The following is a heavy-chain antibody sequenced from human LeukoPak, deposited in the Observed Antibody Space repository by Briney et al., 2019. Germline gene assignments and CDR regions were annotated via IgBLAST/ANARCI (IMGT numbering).Heavy chain of an antibody. CDR1: GGTFSSYA. V-gene: IGHV1-69*13. CDR2: IIPIFGIA. D-gene: IGHD3-10*01. J-gene: IGHJ4*02. CDR3: ARPRVEIRFDYYGSGSLQKPLDY. Sequence: SVKVSCKASGGTFSSYAISWVRQAPGQGLEWMGGIIPIFGIANYAQKFQGRVTITADESTSTAYMELSSLRSEDTAVYYCARPRVEIRFDYYGSGSLQKPLDYWGQGTLVTVSS.